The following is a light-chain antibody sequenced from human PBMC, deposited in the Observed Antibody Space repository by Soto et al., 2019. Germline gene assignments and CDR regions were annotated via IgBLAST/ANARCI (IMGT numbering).Light chain of an antibody. CDR2: AAS. CDR3: LQDADFPRT. V-gene: IGKV1-6*01. J-gene: IGKJ1*01. Sequence: AIQMTQSPSSLPASVGGRVIITFRASQDIRNALTWYQQRPGKPPKLLLYAASRLQSGVPSRFSGSGSGTFFTLTISSLQPEDVATYYCLQDADFPRTFGQGTKVDIK. CDR1: QDIRNA.